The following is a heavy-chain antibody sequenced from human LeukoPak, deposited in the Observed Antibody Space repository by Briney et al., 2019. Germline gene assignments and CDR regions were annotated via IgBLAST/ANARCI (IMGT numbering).Heavy chain of an antibody. Sequence: GGSLRLSCAASGFTFSTYWMHWVRHTPGQGLVWVSRIKGDGISTNYADSVKGRFTISRDIAKNTLYLQMNSLRAEDTGVYYCAKDHYWSIDYWGRGTLVTVSS. J-gene: IGHJ4*02. D-gene: IGHD3-3*01. CDR3: AKDHYWSIDY. CDR1: GFTFSTYW. CDR2: IKGDGIST. V-gene: IGHV3-74*01.